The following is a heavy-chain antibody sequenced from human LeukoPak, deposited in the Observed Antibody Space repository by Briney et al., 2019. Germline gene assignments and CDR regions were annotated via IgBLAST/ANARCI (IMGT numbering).Heavy chain of an antibody. CDR2: INHSGST. Sequence: PSETLSLTCAVYGGSFSGYYWSWIRQPPGKGLEWIGEINHSGSTNYNPSLKSRVTISVDTSKNRFSLKLSSVTAADTAVYYCARLIYYGVFDYWGQGTLVTVSS. V-gene: IGHV4-34*01. CDR3: ARLIYYGVFDY. J-gene: IGHJ4*02. D-gene: IGHD4-17*01. CDR1: GGSFSGYY.